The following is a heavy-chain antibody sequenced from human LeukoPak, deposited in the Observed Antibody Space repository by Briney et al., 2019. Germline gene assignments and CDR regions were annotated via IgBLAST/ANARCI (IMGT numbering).Heavy chain of an antibody. D-gene: IGHD3-10*01. CDR3: AKDMVRGSIGYFDY. J-gene: IGHJ4*02. V-gene: IGHV3-30*18. CDR1: GFIFSSYA. Sequence: GGSLRLSCAASGFIFSSYAMHWVRQAPGKGLDWVAVISYDGSNKYYADSVKGRFTISRDNSKNTLYLQMNSLRAEDTAVYYCAKDMVRGSIGYFDYWGQGTLVTVSS. CDR2: ISYDGSNK.